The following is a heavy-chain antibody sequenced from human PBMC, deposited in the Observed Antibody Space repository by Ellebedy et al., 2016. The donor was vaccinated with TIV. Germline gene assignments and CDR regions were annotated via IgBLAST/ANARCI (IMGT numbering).Heavy chain of an antibody. V-gene: IGHV3-23*01. CDR2: ISGAATST. J-gene: IGHJ6*02. CDR3: AKSPYCTNGVCPEAYGMDV. Sequence: GESLKISXAASGFTFGIYAMSWVRQAPGKGLEWVSGISGAATSTYYADSVKGRFTISRDNSKNTLYLQMNSLRAEDTAVYYCAKSPYCTNGVCPEAYGMDVWGQGTTVTVSS. D-gene: IGHD2-8*01. CDR1: GFTFGIYA.